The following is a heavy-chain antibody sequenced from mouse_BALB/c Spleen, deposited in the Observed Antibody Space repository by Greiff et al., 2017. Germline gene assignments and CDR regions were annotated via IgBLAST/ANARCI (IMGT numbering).Heavy chain of an antibody. D-gene: IGHD1-1*01. J-gene: IGHJ2*01. Sequence: EVKLMESGGDLVKPGGSLKLSCAASGFTFSSYGMSWVRQTPDKRLEWVATISSGGSYTYYPDSVKGRFTISRDNAKNTLYLQMSSLKSEDTAMYYCARQLITTVVAHFDYWGQGTTLTVSS. CDR2: ISSGGSYT. CDR1: GFTFSSYG. V-gene: IGHV5-6*01. CDR3: ARQLITTVVAHFDY.